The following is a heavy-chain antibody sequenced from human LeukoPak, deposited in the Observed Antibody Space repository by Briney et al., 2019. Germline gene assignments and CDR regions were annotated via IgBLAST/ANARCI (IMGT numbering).Heavy chain of an antibody. V-gene: IGHV1-2*02. J-gene: IGHJ4*02. D-gene: IGHD6-13*01. CDR1: GYTFTDHY. CDR3: TTNAAALDY. Sequence: ASVKVSCKASGYTFTDHYIHWVRQAPGQGLEWMGWMNPSDNGVNYAQKFQGRVAMTRDTSISTAYVEVTRLTSDDTAVYYCTTNAAALDYWGQGTLVTVSS. CDR2: MNPSDNGV.